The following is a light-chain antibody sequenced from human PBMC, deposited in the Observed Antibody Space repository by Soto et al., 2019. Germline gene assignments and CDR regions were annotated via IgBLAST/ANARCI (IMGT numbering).Light chain of an antibody. V-gene: IGKV3-20*01. CDR3: QQFSSSPPVT. Sequence: EIVLTQSPGTLSLSPGERATLSCRASQSVSSSYLAWYQQKPGQAPRLLIYGASSRATGIPDRFSGSGSGTHFTLTISRLEPEDFAVYYCQQFSSSPPVTFGGGTKVEIK. J-gene: IGKJ4*01. CDR2: GAS. CDR1: QSVSSSY.